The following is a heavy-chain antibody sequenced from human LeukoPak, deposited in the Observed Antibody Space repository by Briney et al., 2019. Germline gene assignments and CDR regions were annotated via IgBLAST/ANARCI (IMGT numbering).Heavy chain of an antibody. J-gene: IGHJ3*02. CDR3: AKDLRFSGSPRAFDI. CDR2: ISGSGGST. CDR1: GFTFRSYA. Sequence: PGGSLRLSCAASGFTFRSYAMTWVRQAPGKGLEWASSISGSGGSTYYADSVKGRFSITRDNSKNTLYLQMASLRAEDTALYYCAKDLRFSGSPRAFDIWGQGTMVTVSS. V-gene: IGHV3-23*01. D-gene: IGHD1-26*01.